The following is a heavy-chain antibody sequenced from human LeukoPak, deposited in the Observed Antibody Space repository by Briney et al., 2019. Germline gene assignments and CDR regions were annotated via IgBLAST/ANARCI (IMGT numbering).Heavy chain of an antibody. J-gene: IGHJ4*02. Sequence: AGGSLRLSCAASGFTFSDYAMSWVRQVPGKGLEWVSTLSGSGTTTFYANSVKGRFTISRDSSKNTLYLQMNSLRAADTALYYCTKDYDTVGYYSSDYWGQGTLVTVSS. CDR3: TKDYDTVGYYSSDY. CDR1: GFTFSDYA. V-gene: IGHV3-23*01. D-gene: IGHD3-22*01. CDR2: LSGSGTTT.